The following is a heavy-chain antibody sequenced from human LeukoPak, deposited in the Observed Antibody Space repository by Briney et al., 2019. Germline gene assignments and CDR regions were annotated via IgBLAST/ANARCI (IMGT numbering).Heavy chain of an antibody. V-gene: IGHV3-23*01. CDR3: AKGSIFGWQYYFDY. Sequence: GGSLRLSCAASGFTFSSYWMHWVRQAPGKGLDWVSTISGSGGSTYYTDSVKGRFTISRDNSKNTLYLQMNSLRAEDTAVYYCAKGSIFGWQYYFDYWGQGTLVTVSS. D-gene: IGHD6-19*01. CDR2: ISGSGGST. CDR1: GFTFSSYW. J-gene: IGHJ4*02.